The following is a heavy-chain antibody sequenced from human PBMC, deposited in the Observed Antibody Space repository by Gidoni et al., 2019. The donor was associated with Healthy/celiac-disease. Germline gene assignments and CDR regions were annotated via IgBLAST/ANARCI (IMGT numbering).Heavy chain of an antibody. CDR2: IYSGGST. J-gene: IGHJ4*02. D-gene: IGHD5-12*01. CDR1: AFTVSSNY. Sequence: EVQLVESGGGLVQPGGSLRLSCAASAFTVSSNYMSWVRQAPGKGLEWVSVIYSGGSTYYADSVKGRFTISRDNSKNTLYLQMNSLRAEDTAVYYCARDRRGYDPVLDYWGQGTLVTVSS. CDR3: ARDRRGYDPVLDY. V-gene: IGHV3-66*01.